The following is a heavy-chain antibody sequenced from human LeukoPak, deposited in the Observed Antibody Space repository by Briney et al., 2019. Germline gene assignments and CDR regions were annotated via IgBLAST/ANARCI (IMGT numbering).Heavy chain of an antibody. V-gene: IGHV3-21*01. D-gene: IGHD6-19*01. J-gene: IGHJ4*02. CDR1: GFTFSTYS. CDR2: ISDGSSYI. Sequence: GGSLSLSCAASGFTFSTYSMNWVRQAPGKGREWVSSISDGSSYIYYANSLKGRFTISRDNDKNSLYLQMNSLRVEDTAVYYCAREGSGWYLGYWGQGTLVTVSS. CDR3: AREGSGWYLGY.